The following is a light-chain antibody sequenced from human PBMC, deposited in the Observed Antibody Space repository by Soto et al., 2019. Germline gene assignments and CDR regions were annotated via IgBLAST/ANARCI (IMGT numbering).Light chain of an antibody. CDR2: GAS. CDR3: QQYGSLSWT. Sequence: EIVLTQSPGTLSLSPGEEATLSCRASQSVDNNYLAWYQQKPGQTPRLIIYGASGRADGIPHRFSGSGFGTDFTLTISRLEPEDFAVYHCQQYGSLSWTFGHGTKVDIK. J-gene: IGKJ1*01. V-gene: IGKV3-20*01. CDR1: QSVDNNY.